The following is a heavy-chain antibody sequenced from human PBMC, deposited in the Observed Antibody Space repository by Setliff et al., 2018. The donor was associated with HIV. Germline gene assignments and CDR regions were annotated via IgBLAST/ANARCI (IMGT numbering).Heavy chain of an antibody. J-gene: IGHJ5*02. V-gene: IGHV3-53*01. D-gene: IGHD3-16*01. CDR1: GFTLSSSH. CDR2: IYSDGRT. Sequence: PGGSLRLSCAASGFTLSSSHMTWVRQAPGRGLEWVSFIYSDGRTHYADSVEGLFTLTRDNSNNMMHLQMNGLRPEDTAVYYCAKGVKWLDPWGQGTLVTVSS. CDR3: AKGVKWLDP.